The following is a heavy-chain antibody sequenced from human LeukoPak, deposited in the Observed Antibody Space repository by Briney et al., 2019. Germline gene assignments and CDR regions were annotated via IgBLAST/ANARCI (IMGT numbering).Heavy chain of an antibody. J-gene: IGHJ4*02. Sequence: SETLSLTCTVSGGSISSYCGSWIRQPPGKGLEWIGYIYYSGSTNYNPSLKSRVTISVYTSKNQFSLKLSSVTAADTAVYYCARGGYSYGYDYWGQGTLVTVSS. CDR2: IYYSGST. D-gene: IGHD5-18*01. CDR3: ARGGYSYGYDY. CDR1: GGSISSYC. V-gene: IGHV4-59*01.